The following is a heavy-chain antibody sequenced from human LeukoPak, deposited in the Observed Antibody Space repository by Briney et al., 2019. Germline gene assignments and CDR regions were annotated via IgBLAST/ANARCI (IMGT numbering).Heavy chain of an antibody. CDR1: GFTSSSYW. CDR3: SRDRRTWFDP. CDR2: ITSDGSDT. J-gene: IGHJ5*02. V-gene: IGHV3-74*01. Sequence: GGSLRLSCAASGFTSSSYWMHWVRHVPGKGLVWVSRITSDGSDTIYADSVKGRFTISRDNAKNTLYLQMNSLRAEDTALYYCSRDRRTWFDPWGQGTLVTVSS.